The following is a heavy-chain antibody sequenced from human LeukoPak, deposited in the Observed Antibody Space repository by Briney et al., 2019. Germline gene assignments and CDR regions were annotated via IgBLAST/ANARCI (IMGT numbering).Heavy chain of an antibody. J-gene: IGHJ4*02. CDR3: AREVFGGFGY. CDR2: MNPNSGNT. D-gene: IGHD3-10*01. V-gene: IGHV1-8*03. CDR1: GYTFTSYH. Sequence: ASVKVSCKASGYTFTSYHINWVRQATGQGLEWMGWMNPNSGNTGYAQKFQGRVTITRNTSISTAYMELNSLRAEDTAVYYCAREVFGGFGYWGQGTLVTVSS.